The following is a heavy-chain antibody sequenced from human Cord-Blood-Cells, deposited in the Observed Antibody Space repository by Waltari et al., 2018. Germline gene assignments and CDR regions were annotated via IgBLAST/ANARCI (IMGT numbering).Heavy chain of an antibody. J-gene: IGHJ2*01. CDR1: GGSISSSNW. V-gene: IGHV4-4*02. D-gene: IGHD2-2*02. CDR3: ARDRGYCSSTSCYTWYFDL. CDR2: IYHSGGT. Sequence: QVQLQESGPGLVKPSGTLSLTCAVSGGSISSSNWWSWVRQPPGKGLEWIGEIYHSGGTNDNPSLKSRVTISVDKSKNQFSLKLSSVTAADTAVYYCARDRGYCSSTSCYTWYFDLWGRGTLVTVSS.